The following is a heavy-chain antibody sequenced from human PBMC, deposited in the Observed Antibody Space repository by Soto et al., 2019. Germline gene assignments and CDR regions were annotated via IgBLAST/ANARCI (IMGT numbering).Heavy chain of an antibody. Sequence: QVQLVQSGAEVKKPGASVKVSCKASGYTFTSYAMHWVRQAPGQRLEWMGWINAGNGNTKYSEKFQGRVTITRDTSATTAYMELRSLRSEDTAVFYCARATLRYYAMDVWGQGTTVTVSS. J-gene: IGHJ6*02. V-gene: IGHV1-3*01. CDR1: GYTFTSYA. CDR2: INAGNGNT. CDR3: ARATLRYYAMDV.